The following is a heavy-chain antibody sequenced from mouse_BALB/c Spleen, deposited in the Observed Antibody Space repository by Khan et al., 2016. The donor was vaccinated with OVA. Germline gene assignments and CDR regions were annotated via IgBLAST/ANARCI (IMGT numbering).Heavy chain of an antibody. J-gene: IGHJ1*01. CDR3: AISNSYWYFDV. CDR2: INTYTGQP. CDR1: GYTFTNYG. V-gene: IGHV9-3-1*01. D-gene: IGHD4-1*02. Sequence: QIQLVQSGPELKKPGETVKISCTAPGYTFTNYGMNWVKQAPGKGLKWMGWINTYTGQPTYPDEFKGRFAFSLETSASTAYLQINNLNNEDTATXFCAISNSYWYFDVWGAGTTVIVSS.